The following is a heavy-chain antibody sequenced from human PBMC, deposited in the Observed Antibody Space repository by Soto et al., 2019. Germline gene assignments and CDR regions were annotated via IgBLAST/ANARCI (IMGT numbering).Heavy chain of an antibody. CDR2: IIPLFGTT. V-gene: IGHV1-69*01. CDR1: GDTFKNCV. J-gene: IGHJ6*02. CDR3: AAERGLVKLSVV. D-gene: IGHD1-1*01. Sequence: QVQVVQSGVEVRRTGSSVKVSCKASGDTFKNCVISWVRQAPGQGLEWMGGIIPLFGTTDFAQRFQGRLTITTDESTTTAYMELSRLRSEDTATYYCAAERGLVKLSVVWGQGTTVIVSS.